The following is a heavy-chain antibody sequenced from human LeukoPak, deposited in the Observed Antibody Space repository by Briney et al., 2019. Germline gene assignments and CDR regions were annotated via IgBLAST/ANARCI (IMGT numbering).Heavy chain of an antibody. Sequence: ASVKVSCKASGFTFTSYDINWVRQASGQGLEWMGWMNPNNGNTGYAQKFQGRVTMTRDTSTSTVYMELSSLRSEDTAVYYCASLLGDYVGSYYGMDVWGQGTTVTVSS. J-gene: IGHJ6*02. CDR3: ASLLGDYVGSYYGMDV. CDR2: MNPNNGNT. CDR1: GFTFTSYD. D-gene: IGHD4-17*01. V-gene: IGHV1-8*01.